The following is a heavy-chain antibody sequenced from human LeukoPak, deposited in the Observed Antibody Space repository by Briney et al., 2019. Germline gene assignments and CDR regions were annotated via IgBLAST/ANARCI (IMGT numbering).Heavy chain of an antibody. CDR2: ISSSGSAI. Sequence: PGGSLRLSCAASGFTFSSYEMNWVRQAPGKGLEWVSLISSSGSAIHYADSVRGRFTISRDNAKNSLYLQMSRLRAGDTAVYYCAREKLSFFDSSGYFDYWGQGTLVTVSS. J-gene: IGHJ4*02. V-gene: IGHV3-48*03. CDR3: AREKLSFFDSSGYFDY. CDR1: GFTFSSYE. D-gene: IGHD3-22*01.